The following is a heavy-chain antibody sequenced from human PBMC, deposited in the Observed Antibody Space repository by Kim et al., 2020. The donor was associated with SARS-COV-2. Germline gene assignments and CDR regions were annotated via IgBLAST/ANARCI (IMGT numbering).Heavy chain of an antibody. CDR2: ISSESTTI. Sequence: GGSLRLSCAASGFTFRTYTMNWVRQAPGKGLEWVSYISSESTTIHYSDSVKGRFTVSRDNAKNSLSLLMYSLRDEDTAVYYCVRESADAFDICGQGTMVT. CDR3: VRESADAFDI. CDR1: GFTFRTYT. J-gene: IGHJ3*02. V-gene: IGHV3-48*02.